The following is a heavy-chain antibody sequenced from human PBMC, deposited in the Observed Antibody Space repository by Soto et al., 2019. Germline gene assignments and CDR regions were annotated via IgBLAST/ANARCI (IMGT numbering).Heavy chain of an antibody. D-gene: IGHD1-26*01. CDR1: GYSFTTFN. CDR3: ARRAHDDAFDI. J-gene: IGHJ3*02. CDR2: IYPGDSDT. Sequence: PGESLKISCKGSGYSFTTFNVAWVRQMPGKGLEWMGIIYPGDSDTRYSPSFQGQVTISVDKSISTAYLQWSSLKAADTAMYYCARRAHDDAFDIWGQGTMVTVSS. V-gene: IGHV5-51*01.